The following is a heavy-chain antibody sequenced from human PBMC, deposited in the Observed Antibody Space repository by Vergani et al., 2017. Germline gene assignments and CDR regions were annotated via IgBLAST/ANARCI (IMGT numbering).Heavy chain of an antibody. V-gene: IGHV3-9*01. CDR3: AKDIHDFWSGYFTRYFDY. CDR1: GFTFDDYA. D-gene: IGHD3-3*01. CDR2: ISWYSGSI. Sequence: EVQLVESGGGLVQPGRSLRLSCAASGFTFDDYAMHWVRQAPGKGLEWVSGISWYSGSIGYADSVKGRFTISRDNAKNSLYLQMNSLRAEDTALYYCAKDIHDFWSGYFTRYFDYWGQGTLVTVSS. J-gene: IGHJ4*02.